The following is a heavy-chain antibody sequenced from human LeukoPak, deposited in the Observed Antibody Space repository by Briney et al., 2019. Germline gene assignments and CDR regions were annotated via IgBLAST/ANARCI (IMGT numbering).Heavy chain of an antibody. D-gene: IGHD3-9*01. J-gene: IGHJ5*02. Sequence: TSETLSLTSAVYGGSFSGYYWSWICQPPGKGLEWIVEINHSGSTNYNPSLKSRVTISVDTSKNQFSLKLSSVTAADTAVYYCARADILTGYYRRLARHNWFDLWGQGTLVTVSS. CDR1: GGSFSGYY. V-gene: IGHV4-34*01. CDR3: ARADILTGYYRRLARHNWFDL. CDR2: INHSGST.